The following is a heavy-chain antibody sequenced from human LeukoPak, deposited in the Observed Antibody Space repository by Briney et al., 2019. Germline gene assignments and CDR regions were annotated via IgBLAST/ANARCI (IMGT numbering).Heavy chain of an antibody. CDR3: AADLTLDAFDI. Sequence: SVKVSCKASGGTFSSYAISWVRQAPGQGLEWMGGIIPIFGTANYAQKFQERVTITRDMSTGTAYMELSSLRSEDTAVYYCAADLTLDAFDIWGQGTMVTVSS. J-gene: IGHJ3*02. CDR2: IIPIFGTA. V-gene: IGHV1-69*05. CDR1: GGTFSSYA.